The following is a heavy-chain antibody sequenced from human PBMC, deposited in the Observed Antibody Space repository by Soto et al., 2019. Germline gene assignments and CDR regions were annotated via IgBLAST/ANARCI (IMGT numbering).Heavy chain of an antibody. V-gene: IGHV3-30*18. CDR3: AKDPPAYSSSSGGDS. J-gene: IGHJ4*02. D-gene: IGHD6-6*01. Sequence: QVQLVESGGGVVQPGRSLRLSCAASGFTFSSYGMHWVRQAPGKGLEWVAVISYDGSNKYYADSVKGRFTISRDNSKNTLYLQMNSLRAEDTAVYYCAKDPPAYSSSSGGDSWGQGTLVTVSS. CDR2: ISYDGSNK. CDR1: GFTFSSYG.